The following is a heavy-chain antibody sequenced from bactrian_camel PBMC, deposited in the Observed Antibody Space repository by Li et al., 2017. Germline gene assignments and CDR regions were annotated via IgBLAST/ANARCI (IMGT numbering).Heavy chain of an antibody. CDR1: GLPSHTLW. D-gene: IGHD1*01. J-gene: IGHJ4*01. Sequence: HVQLVESGGDLVQPGGSLRLTCETSGLPSHTLWMGWFRQAPGIEREAVAGLDADGTTKYPDSVKGRFTISRDNAKNTVYLQMNYLRTEDTAMYYCSNGLDRDRWRTPGPGTQVT. CDR2: LDADGTT. V-gene: IGHV3S53*01.